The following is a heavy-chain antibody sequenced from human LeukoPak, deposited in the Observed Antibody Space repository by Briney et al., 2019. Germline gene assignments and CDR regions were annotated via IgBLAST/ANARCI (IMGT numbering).Heavy chain of an antibody. D-gene: IGHD2-15*01. CDR2: ISSSGSTI. V-gene: IGHV3-11*01. CDR1: GFTFSDYY. Sequence: GRSLRLSCAASGFTFSDYYMSWIRQAPGKGLEWVSYISSSGSTIYYADSVKGRFTISRDNAKNSLYLQMNSLRAEDTAVYYCARDGYCSGGSCYSSVDNWFDPWGQGTLVTVSS. J-gene: IGHJ5*02. CDR3: ARDGYCSGGSCYSSVDNWFDP.